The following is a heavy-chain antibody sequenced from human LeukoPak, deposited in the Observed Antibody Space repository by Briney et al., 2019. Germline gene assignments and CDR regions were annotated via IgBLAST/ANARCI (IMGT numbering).Heavy chain of an antibody. D-gene: IGHD2-15*01. Sequence: SETLSLTCTVSGGSISSYYWSWIRQPPGKGLEWIGYIYYSGSTNYNPSLKSRVTISVDTSKNQFSLKLSSVTAADTAVYYCARVNYRKWSLDYWGQGTLVTVSS. CDR2: IYYSGST. CDR3: ARVNYRKWSLDY. CDR1: GGSISSYY. J-gene: IGHJ4*02. V-gene: IGHV4-59*01.